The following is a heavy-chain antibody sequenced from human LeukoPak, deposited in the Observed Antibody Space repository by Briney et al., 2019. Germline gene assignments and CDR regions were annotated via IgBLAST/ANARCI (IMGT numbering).Heavy chain of an antibody. CDR1: GGSFSGYY. J-gene: IGHJ4*02. CDR3: ARGLRNQRIAARGLASTPPFGY. CDR2: INHSGST. D-gene: IGHD6-6*01. V-gene: IGHV4-34*01. Sequence: SETLSLTCAVYGGSFSGYYWSWIRQPPGKGLEWIGEINHSGSTNYNPSLKSRVTISVDTSKNQFSLKLSSVTAADTAVYYCARGLRNQRIAARGLASTPPFGYWGEGTLVTVSS.